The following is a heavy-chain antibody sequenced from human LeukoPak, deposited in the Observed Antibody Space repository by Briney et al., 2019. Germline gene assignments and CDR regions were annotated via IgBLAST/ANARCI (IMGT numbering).Heavy chain of an antibody. CDR1: GGSFSGYY. CDR2: INHSGST. CDR3: ARELRFLEWLSWFDP. V-gene: IGHV4-34*01. D-gene: IGHD3-3*01. J-gene: IGHJ5*02. Sequence: SETLSLTCAVYGGSFSGYYWSWIRQPPGKGLEWIGEINHSGSTNYNPSLKSRVTISVDTSKNQFSLKLSSVTAADTDVYYCARELRFLEWLSWFDPWGQGTLVTVSS.